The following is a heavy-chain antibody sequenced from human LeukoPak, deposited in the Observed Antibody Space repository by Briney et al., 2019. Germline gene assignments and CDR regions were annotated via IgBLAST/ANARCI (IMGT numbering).Heavy chain of an antibody. J-gene: IGHJ4*02. CDR2: ISGSGGST. CDR3: AKDKGRTMVRGSFDY. CDR1: GFTFSSYA. V-gene: IGHV3-23*01. Sequence: GGSLRLSCAASGFTFSSYAMSWVRQAPGKGLEWVSAISGSGGSTHYADSVKGRFTIPRDNSKNTLYLQMNSLRAEDTAVYYCAKDKGRTMVRGSFDYWGQGTLVTVSS. D-gene: IGHD3-10*01.